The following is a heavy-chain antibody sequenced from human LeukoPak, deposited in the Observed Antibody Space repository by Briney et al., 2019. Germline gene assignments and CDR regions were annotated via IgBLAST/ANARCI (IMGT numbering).Heavy chain of an antibody. CDR3: AKHYGPGTYYHYLYY. D-gene: IGHD3-10*01. Sequence: GGSLRLSCAASGFTFRRYAMSWVRRAPGKGLEWVSAISSNGGGTFYADSVRGQFNISRDNSQNTLYLQMNSLRAEDTAIYYCAKHYGPGTYYHYLYYWARETLLSVSS. V-gene: IGHV3-23*01. J-gene: IGHJ4*02. CDR1: GFTFRRYA. CDR2: ISSNGGGT.